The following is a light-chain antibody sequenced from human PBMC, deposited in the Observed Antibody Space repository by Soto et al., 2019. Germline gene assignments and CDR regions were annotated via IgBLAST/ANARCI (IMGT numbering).Light chain of an antibody. J-gene: IGKJ4*01. V-gene: IGKV1-39*01. CDR3: QQSSSTLLT. CDR2: GAS. Sequence: DIQMAQSPSSLSASVGDRVTITCRASQSISSYLNWYQQKPGKAPKLLIYGASSLQSGVSSRFSGSGSGTDFTLTISSLQPEDFATYYCQQSSSTLLTFGGGTKVDIK. CDR1: QSISSY.